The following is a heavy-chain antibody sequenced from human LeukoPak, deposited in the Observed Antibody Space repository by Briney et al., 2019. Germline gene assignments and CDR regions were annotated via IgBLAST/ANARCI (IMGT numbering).Heavy chain of an antibody. CDR3: ATHREGALNQGFDI. J-gene: IGHJ3*02. Sequence: GGSLRLSCAVSGFIFNSYAMSWVRQAPGKGLEWVSGISGSATGTYYADSAKGRFTISRDSSTNTLYLQMNSLRVEDTAIYYCATHREGALNQGFDIWGQGTTVTVSS. CDR2: ISGSATGT. D-gene: IGHD1-14*01. CDR1: GFIFNSYA. V-gene: IGHV3-23*01.